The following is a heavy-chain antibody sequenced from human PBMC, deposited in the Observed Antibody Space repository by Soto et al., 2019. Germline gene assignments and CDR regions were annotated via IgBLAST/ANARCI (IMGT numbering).Heavy chain of an antibody. V-gene: IGHV4-4*02. CDR2: VYHTGDT. CDR3: AREIVTAGGNNYFDP. J-gene: IGHJ5*02. CDR1: GGTVASSHW. Sequence: SETLSLTCGVSGGTVASSHWWSWVRQSPGRGLEWIGNVYHTGDTNFNPSLQSRVTFPVDKSNNQFSLRLTSVTAADTAVYFCAREIVTAGGNNYFDPWGPGTLVTVSS. D-gene: IGHD2-21*02.